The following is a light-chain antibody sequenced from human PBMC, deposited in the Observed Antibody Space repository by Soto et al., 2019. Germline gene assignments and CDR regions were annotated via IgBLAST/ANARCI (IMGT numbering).Light chain of an antibody. V-gene: IGKV1-27*01. CDR1: QGIGNY. CDR2: AAS. CDR3: QKYYHAPLT. J-gene: IGKJ4*01. Sequence: DIQMTQSPSSLSASVGDRVTITCRASQGIGNYLAWYQQRQGKVPKLLIYAASTLQSGVPSRFSGSGSGPDFTLTISSLQPEDVATYYCQKYYHAPLTFGGGTNVEIK.